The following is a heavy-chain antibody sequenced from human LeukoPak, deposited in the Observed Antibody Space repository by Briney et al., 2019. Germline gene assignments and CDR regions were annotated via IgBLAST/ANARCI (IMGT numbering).Heavy chain of an antibody. J-gene: IGHJ6*02. V-gene: IGHV1-69*13. CDR2: IIPIFGTA. Sequence: SVKVSCKASGGTFSSYAISWVRQAPGQGLEWMGGIIPIFGTANYAQKFQGRVTITADESTSTAYMELSSLRSEDTAVYYCARDRTEQPRFYYGMDVWGQGTTVTVSS. CDR1: GGTFSSYA. D-gene: IGHD6-13*01. CDR3: ARDRTEQPRFYYGMDV.